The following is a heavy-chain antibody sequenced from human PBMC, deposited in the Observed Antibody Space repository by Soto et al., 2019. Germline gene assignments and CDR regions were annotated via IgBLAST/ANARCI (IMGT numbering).Heavy chain of an antibody. CDR2: IYYSGST. CDR1: GGSISRGDYY. V-gene: IGHV4-30-4*01. CDR3: SRDQGVSAAGITWFDS. D-gene: IGHD3-10*01. Sequence: PSETLSLTCTVSGGSISRGDYYWCWIRHPPGKGLERIGYIYYSGSTNYNPSLKSRVRMSVDTSKNQFSLRLMSLPAAVTAVYYCSRDQGVSAAGITWFDSWGQGSLVTVSS. J-gene: IGHJ5*01.